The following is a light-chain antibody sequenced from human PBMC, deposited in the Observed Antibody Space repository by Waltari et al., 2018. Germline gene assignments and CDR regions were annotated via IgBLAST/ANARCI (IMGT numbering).Light chain of an antibody. CDR1: RDISNY. CDR3: QQYDNLLIFT. V-gene: IGKV1-33*01. J-gene: IGKJ3*01. Sequence: DIQMTQSPSSLSASVGDRVTITCQASRDISNYLNWYQQKPGKAPKLLIYDASNLEKGVPSRFSGSGSGTDFTFTISSLQPEDIATYYCQQYDNLLIFTFGPGTKVDIK. CDR2: DAS.